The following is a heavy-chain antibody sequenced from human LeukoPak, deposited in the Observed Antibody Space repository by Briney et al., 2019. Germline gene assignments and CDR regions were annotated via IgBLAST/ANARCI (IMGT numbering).Heavy chain of an antibody. D-gene: IGHD2-2*03. CDR1: GFTFSSYT. CDR2: ISKGSSYT. CDR3: ARADGYCTSTTCSYYFYTGVDV. J-gene: IGHJ6*02. Sequence: GGSLRLSCAASGFTFSSYTMSWVRQGPGKGLEWVSSISKGSSYTNSADSVKGRFTISRDNAKNSLYLQMNSLRAEDTAVYYCARADGYCTSTTCSYYFYTGVDVWGQGTTVTVSS. V-gene: IGHV3-21*01.